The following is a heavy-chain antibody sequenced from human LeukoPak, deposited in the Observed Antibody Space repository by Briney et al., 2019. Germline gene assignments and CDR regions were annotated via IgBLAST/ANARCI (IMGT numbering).Heavy chain of an antibody. V-gene: IGHV3-23*01. CDR3: AKDKAMIVVVIENWFDP. CDR1: GFTFSSYA. J-gene: IGHJ5*02. D-gene: IGHD3-22*01. Sequence: PGGSLRLSCAASGFTFSSYAMSWVRQAPGKGLEWVSAISGSGGSTYYADSVKGRFTISRDNSKNTLYLQMNSLRAEDTAVYYCAKDKAMIVVVIENWFDPWGQGTLVTVSS. CDR2: ISGSGGST.